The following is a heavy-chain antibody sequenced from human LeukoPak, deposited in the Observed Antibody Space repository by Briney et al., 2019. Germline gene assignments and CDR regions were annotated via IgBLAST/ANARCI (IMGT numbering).Heavy chain of an antibody. J-gene: IGHJ4*02. CDR1: GYTFTGYY. V-gene: IGHV1-2*06. D-gene: IGHD6-19*01. Sequence: ASVKVSRKDAGYTFTGYYMHWVRQAPGQGLEWMGRISPNSGGTNYAQKFQGRVTMTRDTSISTAYMELSRLRSDDTAVYYCARTYSSGGGDYWGQGTLVTVSS. CDR2: ISPNSGGT. CDR3: ARTYSSGGGDY.